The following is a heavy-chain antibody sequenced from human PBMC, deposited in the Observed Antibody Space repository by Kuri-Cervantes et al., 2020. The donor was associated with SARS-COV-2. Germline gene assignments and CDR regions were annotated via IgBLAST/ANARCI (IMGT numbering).Heavy chain of an antibody. V-gene: IGHV3-48*03. CDR3: TRWRVGAKT. Sequence: GSLRLSCAASGFTFSSYEMHWVRQAPGKGLEWVSYISSTGDTIYYADSVKGRFTISRDNAKNSLYLQMNSLRAEDTAVYYCTRWRVGAKTWGQGTLVTVSS. CDR1: GFTFSSYE. CDR2: ISSTGDTI. J-gene: IGHJ4*02. D-gene: IGHD1-26*01.